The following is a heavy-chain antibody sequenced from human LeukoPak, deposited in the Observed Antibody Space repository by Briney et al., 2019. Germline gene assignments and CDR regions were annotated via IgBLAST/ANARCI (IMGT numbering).Heavy chain of an antibody. CDR2: VYSGGST. CDR1: GFTASSNY. D-gene: IGHD2-15*01. Sequence: GGSLRLSCAASGFTASSNYMSWVRQAPGKGLEWVSVVYSGGSTYYADSVKGRFTISRDNSKNTLYLQMNSLRAEDTAVYYCARESRSSYCSGGSCYWVYYGMDVWGKGTTVTVSS. CDR3: ARESRSSYCSGGSCYWVYYGMDV. V-gene: IGHV3-53*01. J-gene: IGHJ6*04.